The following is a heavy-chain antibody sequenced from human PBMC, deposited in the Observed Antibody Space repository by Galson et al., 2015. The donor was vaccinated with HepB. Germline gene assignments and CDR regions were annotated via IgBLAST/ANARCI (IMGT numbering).Heavy chain of an antibody. Sequence: SETLSLTCAVYGGSFSNYYWSWIRQPPGKGLIWIGEINHSGSTNYSPSLRGRVTISVDTSKDQVSLKLTSVTAADTAVYYCARGITNYYYSYGMDVWGQGATDTVSS. CDR3: ARGITNYYYSYGMDV. V-gene: IGHV4-34*01. J-gene: IGHJ6*02. D-gene: IGHD1-20*01. CDR2: INHSGST. CDR1: GGSFSNYY.